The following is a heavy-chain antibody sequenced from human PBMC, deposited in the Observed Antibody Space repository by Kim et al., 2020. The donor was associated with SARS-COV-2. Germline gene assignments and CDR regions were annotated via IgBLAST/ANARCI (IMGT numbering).Heavy chain of an antibody. D-gene: IGHD1-7*01. CDR1: GGSISSGGYY. CDR2: IYYSGST. J-gene: IGHJ6*03. CDR3: ARDGRDVGWNYISYYYYMDV. Sequence: SETLSLTCTVSGGSISSGGYYWSWIRQHPGKGLEWIGYIYYSGSTYYNPSLKSRVTISVDTSKNQFSLKLSSVTAADTAVYYCARDGRDVGWNYISYYYYMDVWGKGTTVTVSS. V-gene: IGHV4-31*03.